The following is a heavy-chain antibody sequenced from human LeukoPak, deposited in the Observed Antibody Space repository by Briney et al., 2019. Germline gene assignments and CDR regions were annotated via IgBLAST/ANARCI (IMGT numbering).Heavy chain of an antibody. D-gene: IGHD6-19*01. CDR1: GFTVSSNY. V-gene: IGHV3-53*01. CDR3: ARGLPPAVADPPLDH. J-gene: IGHJ4*02. CDR2: IYSGGST. Sequence: GGSLRLSCAASGFTVSSNYMSWVRQAPGKGLEWVSVIYSGGSTNYAESVKGRFTISRDNSKNTLYLQMNSLRAEDTAVYYCARGLPPAVADPPLDHWGQGTLVTVSS.